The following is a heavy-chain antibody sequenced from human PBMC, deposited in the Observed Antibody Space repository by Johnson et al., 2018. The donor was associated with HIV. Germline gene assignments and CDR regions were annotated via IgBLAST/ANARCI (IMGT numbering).Heavy chain of an antibody. D-gene: IGHD2-8*02. Sequence: VQLVESGGGLVQPGGSLRLSCAASGFTFDDYGMSWVRQAPGKGLEWVANIKQDGSAKYYVDSVKGRFTISRDNAKNSLYLQMNSLRAEDTAVYYCARGPSQLYWPDVAFDIWGQGTMVTVSS. CDR3: ARGPSQLYWPDVAFDI. CDR1: GFTFDDYG. V-gene: IGHV3-7*03. J-gene: IGHJ3*02. CDR2: IKQDGSAK.